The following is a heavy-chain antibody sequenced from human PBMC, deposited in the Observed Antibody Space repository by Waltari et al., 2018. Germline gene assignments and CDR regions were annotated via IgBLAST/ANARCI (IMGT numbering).Heavy chain of an antibody. CDR3: ARGLKVYMNWFDP. J-gene: IGHJ5*02. CDR1: GGSISSGDYY. CDR2: IYYSGST. V-gene: IGHV4-30-4*08. D-gene: IGHD2-8*01. Sequence: QVQLQESGPGLVKPSQTLSLTCTVSGGSISSGDYYWSWIRQPPGKGLEWIGYIYYSGSTSYTPSLKSRVTISVDTSKNQFSLKLSSVTAADTAVYYCARGLKVYMNWFDPWGQGTLVTVSS.